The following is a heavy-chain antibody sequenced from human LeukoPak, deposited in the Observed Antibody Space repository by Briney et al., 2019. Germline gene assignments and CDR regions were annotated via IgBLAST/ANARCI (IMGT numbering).Heavy chain of an antibody. CDR3: ASPYSSRWYELCY. V-gene: IGHV3-21*01. CDR1: GFTFSSYS. CDR2: ISSSSSYI. Sequence: GGSLRLSCAASGFTFSSYSMNWVRQPPGKGLEWVSSISSSSSYIYYADSVKGRFTISRDNAKNSLYLQMNSLRAEDTAVYYCASPYSSRWYELCYWGQGTLVTVSS. J-gene: IGHJ4*02. D-gene: IGHD6-13*01.